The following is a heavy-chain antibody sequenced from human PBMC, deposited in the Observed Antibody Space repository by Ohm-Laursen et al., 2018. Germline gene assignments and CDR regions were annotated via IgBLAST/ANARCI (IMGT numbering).Heavy chain of an antibody. CDR2: ISANGVTT. CDR3: TKGLSGGTGHGNWFDP. CDR1: GFTFSSYG. Sequence: SLRLSCTASGFTFSSYGMSWVRQAPGKGLEWVSTISANGVTTWYADSVKGRFTISRDNPETTVFLQLNSLRVEDTAVYYCTKGLSGGTGHGNWFDPWGQGTLVIVSS. D-gene: IGHD3-10*01. V-gene: IGHV3-23*01. J-gene: IGHJ5*02.